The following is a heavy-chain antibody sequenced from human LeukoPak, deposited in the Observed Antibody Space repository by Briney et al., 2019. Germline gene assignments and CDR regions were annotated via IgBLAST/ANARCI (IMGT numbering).Heavy chain of an antibody. V-gene: IGHV4-39*07. J-gene: IGHJ6*02. CDR2: IYYSGST. D-gene: IGHD2-21*01. CDR1: GGSISSSSYY. CDR3: ARERSHPYYYGMDV. Sequence: SETLSLTCTVSGGSISSSSYYWGWIRQPPGKGLEWIGSIYYSGSTYYNPSLKSRVTISVDTSKNQFSLKLRSVTAADTAVYYCARERSHPYYYGMDVWGQGTTVTVSS.